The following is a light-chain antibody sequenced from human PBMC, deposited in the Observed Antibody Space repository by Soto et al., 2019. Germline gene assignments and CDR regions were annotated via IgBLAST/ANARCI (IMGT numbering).Light chain of an antibody. V-gene: IGKV1-5*03. CDR1: QSISDW. CDR3: QQYNTFPT. J-gene: IGKJ1*01. CDR2: RAS. Sequence: DIQMTQSPSTLSASVGDRVTLTCRASQSISDWLAWYPQKAGKAPKLLIYRASTLDSGVPSRFRGSGSGTEFTLTISSLQPDDFATYYCQQYNTFPTFGQGTKVEIK.